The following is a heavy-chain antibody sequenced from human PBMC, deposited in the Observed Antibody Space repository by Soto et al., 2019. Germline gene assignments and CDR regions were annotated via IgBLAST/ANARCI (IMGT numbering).Heavy chain of an antibody. CDR1: GLTFSSYD. Sequence: GGSLRLSCAASGLTFSSYDIHWARQATGKGLEWVAFIDTAGDTYQSDSVKGRFTTARENDKKSLYLQMNSLRAEDTAMYFCVRAGLFSGGACFDPWGQGTQVTVS. CDR2: IDTAGDT. D-gene: IGHD2-15*01. V-gene: IGHV3-13*01. J-gene: IGHJ5*02. CDR3: VRAGLFSGGACFDP.